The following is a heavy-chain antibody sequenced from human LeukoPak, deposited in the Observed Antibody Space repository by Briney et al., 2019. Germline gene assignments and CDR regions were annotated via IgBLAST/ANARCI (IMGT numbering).Heavy chain of an antibody. D-gene: IGHD2-15*01. CDR3: ARSGPRPTVLLLGGIQH. Sequence: ASVKVSCKASGGTFSSYAISWVRQAPGQGLEWMGGIIPIFGTANYAQKFQGRVTITADESTSTAYMELSSLRSEDTAVYYCARSGPRPTVLLLGGIQHWGQGTLVTVSS. CDR1: GGTFSSYA. CDR2: IIPIFGTA. V-gene: IGHV1-69*13. J-gene: IGHJ1*01.